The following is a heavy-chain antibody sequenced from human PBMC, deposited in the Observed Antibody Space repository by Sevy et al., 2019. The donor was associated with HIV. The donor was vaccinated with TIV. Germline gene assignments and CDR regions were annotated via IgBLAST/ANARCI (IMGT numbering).Heavy chain of an antibody. CDR2: ISSSSNYI. Sequence: GGSLRLSCADSGFTFSSYNMNWVRQAPGKGLEWVSSISSSSNYIYYADSMKGRFTISRDNAKNSLYLQMNSLRAEDTAVYYCARVVAYCSGGSCFPGYYYGMDVWGQGTTVTVSS. CDR1: GFTFSSYN. D-gene: IGHD2-15*01. J-gene: IGHJ6*02. CDR3: ARVVAYCSGGSCFPGYYYGMDV. V-gene: IGHV3-21*01.